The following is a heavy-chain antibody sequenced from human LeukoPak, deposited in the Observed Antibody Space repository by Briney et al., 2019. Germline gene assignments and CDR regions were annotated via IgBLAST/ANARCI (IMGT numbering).Heavy chain of an antibody. CDR2: IYYSGST. J-gene: IGHJ4*02. Sequence: SETLSLTCTVSGGSISSSSYYWGWIRQPPGKGLEWIGSIYYSGSTYYNPSLKSRVTISVGTSKNQFSLKLSSVTAADTAVYYCARQEAYDFWSGYYSSFDYWGQGTLVTVSS. CDR3: ARQEAYDFWSGYYSSFDY. CDR1: GGSISSSSYY. V-gene: IGHV4-39*01. D-gene: IGHD3-3*01.